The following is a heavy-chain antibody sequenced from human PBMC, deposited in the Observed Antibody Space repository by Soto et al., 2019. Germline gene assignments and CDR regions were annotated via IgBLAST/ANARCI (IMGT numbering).Heavy chain of an antibody. J-gene: IGHJ4*02. CDR1: GGSFSGYY. D-gene: IGHD6-19*01. V-gene: IGHV4-34*01. CDR3: AKAVAGPFDY. CDR2: INHSGST. Sequence: QVQLQQWGAGLLKPSETLSLTCAVYGGSFSGYYWSWIRQPPGKGLELIGEINHSGSTNYNPSLKSRVTISVDTSKNQFSLKLSSVTAADTAVYYCAKAVAGPFDYWGQGTLVTVSS.